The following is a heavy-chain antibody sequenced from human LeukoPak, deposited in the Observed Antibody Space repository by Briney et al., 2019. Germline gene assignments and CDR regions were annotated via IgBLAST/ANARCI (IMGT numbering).Heavy chain of an antibody. J-gene: IGHJ4*02. CDR2: INHSGST. V-gene: IGHV4-34*01. Sequence: PSETLSLTCAVYGGSFSGYYWSWIRQPPGKGLEWIGEINHSGSTNYNPSLKSRVTISVATSKNQFSLKLSSVTAADTAVYYCARGMIVVPAAIHFDYWGQGTLVTVSS. CDR3: ARGMIVVPAAIHFDY. CDR1: GGSFSGYY. D-gene: IGHD2-2*01.